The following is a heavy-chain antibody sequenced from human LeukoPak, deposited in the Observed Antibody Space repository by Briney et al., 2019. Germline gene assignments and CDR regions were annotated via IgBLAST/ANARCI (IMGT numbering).Heavy chain of an antibody. CDR2: ISSNGGYT. CDR3: ATETVGATRSFDI. D-gene: IGHD1-26*01. CDR1: GFTFSSYA. J-gene: IGHJ3*02. Sequence: GGSLRLSCAASGFTFSSYAMHWVRQAPGKGLEYVSAISSNGGYTYYANSVKGRFTISRDNSKNTLYLQMGSLRGEDMAAYYCATETVGATRSFDIWGQGTMVTVSS. V-gene: IGHV3-64*01.